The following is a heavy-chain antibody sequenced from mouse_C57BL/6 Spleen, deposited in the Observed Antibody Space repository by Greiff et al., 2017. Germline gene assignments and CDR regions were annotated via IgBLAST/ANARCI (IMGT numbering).Heavy chain of an antibody. V-gene: IGHV1-80*01. D-gene: IGHD2-2*01. CDR1: GYTFTGYW. CDR3: ATRVYYGYDGFAC. J-gene: IGHJ3*01. CDR2: IYPGDGDT. Sequence: QVQLQQSGAELVRPGASVKMSCKASGYTFTGYWMNWVKQRPGQGLEWIGEIYPGDGDTDYDAKFKGKATLTADTSSSTAYLQLSSLTSEDAAVYYCATRVYYGYDGFACWGQGTTVTVAA.